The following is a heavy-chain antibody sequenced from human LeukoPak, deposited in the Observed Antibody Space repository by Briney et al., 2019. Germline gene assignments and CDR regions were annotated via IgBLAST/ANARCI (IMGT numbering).Heavy chain of an antibody. CDR2: IYYSGST. CDR1: GGSISSHY. Sequence: SETLSLTCTVSGGSISSHYWSWIRQPPGKGLEWIGYIYYSGSTNYNPSLKSRVTISVDTSKNQFSLKLSSVTAADTAVYYCARGASARYWGQGTPVTVSS. J-gene: IGHJ4*02. CDR3: ARGASARY. V-gene: IGHV4-59*11.